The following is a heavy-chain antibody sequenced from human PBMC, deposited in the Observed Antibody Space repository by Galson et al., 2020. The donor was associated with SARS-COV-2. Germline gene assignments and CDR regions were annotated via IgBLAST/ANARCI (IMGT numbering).Heavy chain of an antibody. Sequence: GGSLRLSCAASGFTFSSYGMHWVRQAPGKGLEWVAFIRYDGSNKYYADSVKGRFTISRDNSKNTLYLQMNSLRAEDTAVYYCARTFLLLWFRDPPGGGMDVWGQGTTVTVSS. J-gene: IGHJ6*02. CDR2: IRYDGSNK. CDR1: GFTFSSYG. D-gene: IGHD3-10*01. V-gene: IGHV3-30*02. CDR3: ARTFLLLWFRDPPGGGMDV.